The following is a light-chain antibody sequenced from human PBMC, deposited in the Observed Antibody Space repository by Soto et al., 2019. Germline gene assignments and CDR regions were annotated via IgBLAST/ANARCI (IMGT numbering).Light chain of an antibody. CDR3: CSSTSGSRHGV. J-gene: IGLJ2*01. CDR1: SSDVGRYNY. CDR2: EVS. Sequence: QSVLTQPASVSGSPGQSITISCTGTSSDVGRYNYVSWYQQHPGKAPRLMIYEVSNRPTGVSNRFSGSKSGNTASLTIAGLQEDDEADYYCCSSTSGSRHGVFGGGTKVTVL. V-gene: IGLV2-14*01.